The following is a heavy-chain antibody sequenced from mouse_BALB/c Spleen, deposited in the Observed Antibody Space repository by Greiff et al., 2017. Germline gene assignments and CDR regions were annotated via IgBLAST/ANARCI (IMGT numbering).Heavy chain of an antibody. D-gene: IGHD2-14*01. CDR1: GFNIKDTY. CDR3: ARGYRYEAY. Sequence: VQLKESGAELVKPGASVKLSCTASGFNIKDTYMHWVKQRPEQGLEWIGRIDPANGNTKYDPKFQGKATITADTSSNTAYLQLSSLTSEDPAVYYCARGYRYEAYWGQGTLVTVSA. CDR2: IDPANGNT. J-gene: IGHJ3*01. V-gene: IGHV14-3*02.